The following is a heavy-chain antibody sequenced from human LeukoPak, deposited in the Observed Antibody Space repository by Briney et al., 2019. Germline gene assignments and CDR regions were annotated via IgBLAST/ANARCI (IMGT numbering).Heavy chain of an antibody. CDR1: GFTFSNYW. CDR2: ISADGDST. J-gene: IGHJ4*02. Sequence: PGGSLRLSCAASGFTFSNYWMNWVRQAPGKGLEWVSAISADGDSTYYADSVKGRFTISRDNSKNTLYLQMNSLRPGDTAVYYCAKRRYCTSTSCHDFDYWGQGTLVTVSS. V-gene: IGHV3-23*01. CDR3: AKRRYCTSTSCHDFDY. D-gene: IGHD2-2*01.